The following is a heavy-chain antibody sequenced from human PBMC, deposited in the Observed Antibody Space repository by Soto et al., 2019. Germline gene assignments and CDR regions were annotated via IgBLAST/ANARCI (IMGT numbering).Heavy chain of an antibody. J-gene: IGHJ4*02. V-gene: IGHV1-69*13. CDR3: AREGGYGRGPTSLGY. CDR1: GGTFSSYA. CDR2: IIPIFGTA. D-gene: IGHD4-17*01. Sequence: SVKVSCKASGGTFSSYAISWVRQAPGQGLEWMGGIIPIFGTANYAQKFQGRVTITADESTSTAYMELSSLRSEDTAVYYCAREGGYGRGPTSLGYWGQGTLVTVSS.